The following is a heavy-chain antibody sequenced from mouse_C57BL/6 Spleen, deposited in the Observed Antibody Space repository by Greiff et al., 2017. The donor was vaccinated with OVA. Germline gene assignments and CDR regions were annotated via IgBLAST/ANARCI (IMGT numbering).Heavy chain of an antibody. CDR2: INPGSGGT. J-gene: IGHJ4*01. Sequence: VQLVESGAELVRPGTSVKVSCKASGYAITNYLIEWVKQRPGKGLEWIGVINPGSGGTNYNEKFKGKATLTADKSSSTAYMQLSSLSSEDSAIYFFTRRLYFSTSHYWAMDYWGQGTSVTVSS. CDR3: TRRLYFSTSHYWAMDY. D-gene: IGHD2-5*01. CDR1: GYAITNYL. V-gene: IGHV1-54*01.